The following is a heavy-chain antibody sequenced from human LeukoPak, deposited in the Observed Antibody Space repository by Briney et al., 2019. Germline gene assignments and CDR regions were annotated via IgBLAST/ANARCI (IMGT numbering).Heavy chain of an antibody. CDR3: AKESGKFDY. J-gene: IGHJ4*02. CDR2: ISADGGST. Sequence: GGSLRLSCVASGLNFDDSAIHWVRQAPGKGLEWVSLISADGGSTFSADSVKGRFSISRDKSKNSLYLQMNSLRSEDTAMYYCAKESGKFDYWGQGTLVAVSS. CDR1: GLNFDDSA. V-gene: IGHV3-43*02.